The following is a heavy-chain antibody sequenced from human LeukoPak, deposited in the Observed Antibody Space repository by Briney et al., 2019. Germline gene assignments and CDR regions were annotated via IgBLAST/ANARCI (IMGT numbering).Heavy chain of an antibody. V-gene: IGHV3-74*01. CDR2: INSVGSST. J-gene: IGHJ3*02. Sequence: GGSLRLSCAASGFTFSSYWLHWVRQAPGKGLVWVSRINSVGSSTSYADSVKGRFTISRDNAKNTLYLQMNSLRAEDTAVYYCARVSMIVVEVASSPKDAFDIWGQGTMVTVSS. CDR1: GFTFSSYW. D-gene: IGHD3-22*01. CDR3: ARVSMIVVEVASSPKDAFDI.